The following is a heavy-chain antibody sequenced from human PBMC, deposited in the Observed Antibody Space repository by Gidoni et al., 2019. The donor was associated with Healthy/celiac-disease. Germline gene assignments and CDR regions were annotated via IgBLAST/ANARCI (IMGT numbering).Heavy chain of an antibody. J-gene: IGHJ6*03. CDR1: GGSISSYY. V-gene: IGHV4-59*01. Sequence: QVQLQESGPGLVKPSETLSLTCTVSGGSISSYYWSWIRQPPGKGLEWIGYIYYSGSTNYNPSLKSRVTISVDTSKNQFSLKLSSVTAADTAVYYCARAFRGVVVPAGIRYYYCMDVWGKGTTVTVSS. D-gene: IGHD2-2*01. CDR3: ARAFRGVVVPAGIRYYYCMDV. CDR2: IYYSGST.